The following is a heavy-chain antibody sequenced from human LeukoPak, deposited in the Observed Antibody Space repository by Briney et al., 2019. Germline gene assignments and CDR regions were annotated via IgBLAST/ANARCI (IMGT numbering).Heavy chain of an antibody. CDR3: ARVARSWENFDY. CDR2: IYYSGST. V-gene: IGHV4-31*03. D-gene: IGHD1-26*01. J-gene: IGHJ4*02. CDR1: GGSISSGGYY. Sequence: SETLSLTCTVSGGSISSGGYYWSWIRQHPGKGLEWIGYIYYSGSTYYNPSLKSRVTISVDTSKNQFSLKLSSVTAADTAVYYCARVARSWENFDYWGQGTLVTVSS.